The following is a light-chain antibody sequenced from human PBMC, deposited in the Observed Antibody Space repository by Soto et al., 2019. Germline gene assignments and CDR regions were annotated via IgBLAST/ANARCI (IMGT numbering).Light chain of an antibody. J-gene: IGKJ5*01. CDR3: QQSYSTPPIN. Sequence: DIQMTHSPSSLSASVVYIVSITFRSSQSISSYLNWYQQTPGKAPKLLIYAASSLQSGVPSRFSGSGSGTDFTLTIRNLQPEDFATYYCQQSYSTPPINCGQGKRRGIK. V-gene: IGKV1-39*01. CDR2: AAS. CDR1: QSISSY.